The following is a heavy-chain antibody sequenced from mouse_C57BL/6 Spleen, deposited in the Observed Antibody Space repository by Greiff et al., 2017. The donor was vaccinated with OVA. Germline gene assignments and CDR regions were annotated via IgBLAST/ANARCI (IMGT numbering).Heavy chain of an antibody. CDR2: IDPSDSET. J-gene: IGHJ2*01. CDR3: ARYVPYYFDY. Sequence: QVQLKQPGAELVRPGSSVKLSCKASGYTFTSYWMHWVKQRPIQGLEWIGNIDPSDSETHYNQKFKDKATVTVDKSSSTAYMQLSSLTSEDSAVYYCARYVPYYFDYWGQGTTLTVSS. V-gene: IGHV1-52*01. CDR1: GYTFTSYW.